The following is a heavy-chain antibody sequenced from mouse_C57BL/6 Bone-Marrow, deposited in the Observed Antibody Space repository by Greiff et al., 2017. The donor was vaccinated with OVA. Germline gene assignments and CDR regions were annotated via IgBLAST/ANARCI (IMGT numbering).Heavy chain of an antibody. D-gene: IGHD2-2*01. CDR1: GYTFTSYW. CDR3: ARREVTTGYYYAMDD. CDR2: INPSNGGT. V-gene: IGHV1-53*01. Sequence: QVQLQQPGTELVKPGASVKLSCKASGYTFTSYWMHWVKQRPGQGLEWIGNINPSNGGTNYNETFKSKATLTVDKSSSTAYMQLSRLTSEDSAVYYCARREVTTGYYYAMDDWGQGTSVTVSS. J-gene: IGHJ4*01.